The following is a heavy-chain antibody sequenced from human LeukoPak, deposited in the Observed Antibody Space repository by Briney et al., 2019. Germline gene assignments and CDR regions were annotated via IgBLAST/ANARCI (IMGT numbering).Heavy chain of an antibody. V-gene: IGHV1-46*01. CDR3: ARDPTLFTLLRYFDWFFDY. Sequence: GASVKVSCKASGYTFTSYYMHWVRQAPGQGLEWMGIINPSGGSTSYAQKFQGRVTMTRDTSISTAYMELSRLRSDDTAVYYCARDPTLFTLLRYFDWFFDYWGQGTLVTVSS. J-gene: IGHJ4*02. CDR1: GYTFTSYY. CDR2: INPSGGST. D-gene: IGHD3-9*01.